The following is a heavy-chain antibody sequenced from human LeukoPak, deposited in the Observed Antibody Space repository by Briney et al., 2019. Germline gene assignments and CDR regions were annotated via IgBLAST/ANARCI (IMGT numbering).Heavy chain of an antibody. CDR2: ISASGNSP. Sequence: GGSLRLSCAASGFTFSSYAMSSVRQAPGKGLDWVSGISASGNSPYYADSVKGRFSIPRDNSKNTLFLEMNSLRGEDSALYYCARVRTWNYRDFDYWGQGTLVTVSS. D-gene: IGHD1-7*01. V-gene: IGHV3-23*01. CDR3: ARVRTWNYRDFDY. CDR1: GFTFSSYA. J-gene: IGHJ4*02.